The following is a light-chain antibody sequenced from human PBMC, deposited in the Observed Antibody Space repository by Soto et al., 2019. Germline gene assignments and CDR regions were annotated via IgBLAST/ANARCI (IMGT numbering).Light chain of an antibody. V-gene: IGKV3-15*01. J-gene: IGKJ3*01. Sequence: EIVMTQSPATLSVSPGERATLSCRASQSVSSNLAWYQQKPGQAPRLLIYGASTRATGIPARFSGSGSGTEFTLTLRSLPSEDFAVYFWQQDNNWPTFGPGTKVDIK. CDR3: QQDNNWPT. CDR1: QSVSSN. CDR2: GAS.